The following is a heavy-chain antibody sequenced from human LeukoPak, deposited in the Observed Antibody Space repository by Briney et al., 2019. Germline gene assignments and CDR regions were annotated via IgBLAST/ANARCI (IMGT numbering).Heavy chain of an antibody. Sequence: SETLSPTCSVSGGSISSSSYYWGWIRQPPGKGLEWIGSIHYSGRTYYNPSLKSRVTISVDTSKNQISLDLTSVTAADTAVFYCARDRWNYFDYWGQGSLVTVSS. D-gene: IGHD4-23*01. CDR1: GGSISSSSYY. CDR2: IHYSGRT. CDR3: ARDRWNYFDY. J-gene: IGHJ4*02. V-gene: IGHV4-39*07.